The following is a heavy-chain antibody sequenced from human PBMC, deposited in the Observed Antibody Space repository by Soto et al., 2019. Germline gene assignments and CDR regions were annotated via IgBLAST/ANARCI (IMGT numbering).Heavy chain of an antibody. CDR1: GGSISSGGYS. V-gene: IGHV4-30-2*01. J-gene: IGHJ4*02. Sequence: QLQLQESGSGLVKPSQTLSLTCAVSGGSISSGGYSWSWIRQPPGKGLEWIGYIYHSGSTYYNPSLKSRVTISVDRSKNQFSLQLSSVTAADTAVYYCASLYGGTDRVDYWGQGTLVTVSS. CDR3: ASLYGGTDRVDY. D-gene: IGHD4-17*01. CDR2: IYHSGST.